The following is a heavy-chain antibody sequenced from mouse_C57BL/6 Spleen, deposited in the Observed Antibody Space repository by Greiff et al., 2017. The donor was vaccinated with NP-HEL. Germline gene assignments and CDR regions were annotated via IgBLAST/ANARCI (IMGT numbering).Heavy chain of an antibody. J-gene: IGHJ2*01. Sequence: VQLQQSGAELVRPGTSVKVSCKASGYAFTNYLIAWVKQRPGQGLEWIGVINPGSGGTNYNEKFKGKATLTADKSSSTAYMQLSSLTSEDSAVYFCARSTTPDDLDYWGQGTTLTVAS. V-gene: IGHV1-54*01. CDR2: INPGSGGT. CDR3: ARSTTPDDLDY. D-gene: IGHD1-1*01. CDR1: GYAFTNYL.